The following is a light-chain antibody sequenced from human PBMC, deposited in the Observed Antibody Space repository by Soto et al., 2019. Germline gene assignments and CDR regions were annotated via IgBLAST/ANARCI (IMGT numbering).Light chain of an antibody. J-gene: IGKJ4*01. V-gene: IGKV1-6*01. Sequence: IQRTQVPSSLSASVFYRVTITFLASQDIRSDLGWYQQRPGKAPKLLIYASSSLQSGVPSRFSGSGSGTDFTLIISSLQPEDFATYYCLQDNKYPLTFGGGTKVDIK. CDR2: ASS. CDR1: QDIRSD. CDR3: LQDNKYPLT.